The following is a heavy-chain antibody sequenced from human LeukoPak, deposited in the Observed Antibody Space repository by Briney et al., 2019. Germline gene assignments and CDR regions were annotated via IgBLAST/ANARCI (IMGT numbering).Heavy chain of an antibody. CDR1: GFTFTSSA. CDR2: IVVGSGNK. CDR3: AAEVVYDLTPSKGFDP. J-gene: IGHJ5*02. Sequence: TSVKVSCKASGFTFTSSAMQWVRQARGQRLEWIGWIVVGSGNKNYAQKFQERVTITRDMSTSTAYMELSSLRSEDTAVYYCAAEVVYDLTPSKGFDPWGQGTLVTVSS. D-gene: IGHD3-3*01. V-gene: IGHV1-58*02.